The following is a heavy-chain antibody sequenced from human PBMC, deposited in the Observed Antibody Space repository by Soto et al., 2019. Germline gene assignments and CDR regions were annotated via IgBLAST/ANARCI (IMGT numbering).Heavy chain of an antibody. Sequence: TGGSLRLSCAASGFSFTNYDMTWVRQAPGKGLEWVSTISGNGNKKYYADSVKGRFTISRDNSKNTLYLQMNGLRAEDTAVYYCAKGSYYGSGNYYPIRPFDYWGQGTLVTVSS. CDR1: GFSFTNYD. CDR2: ISGNGNKK. CDR3: AKGSYYGSGNYYPIRPFDY. J-gene: IGHJ4*02. V-gene: IGHV3-23*01. D-gene: IGHD3-10*01.